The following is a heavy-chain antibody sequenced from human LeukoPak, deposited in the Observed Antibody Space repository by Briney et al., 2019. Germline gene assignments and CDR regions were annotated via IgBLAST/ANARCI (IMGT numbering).Heavy chain of an antibody. CDR3: ARGYSSGRIDS. J-gene: IGHJ4*02. D-gene: IGHD6-19*01. CDR1: GGSISNYY. V-gene: IGHV4-59*01. CDR2: IYYTGST. Sequence: PPETLSLTCTVSGGSISNYYWSWIRQPPGKGLEWIAYIYYTGSTNYNPSLKSRVTISVDTSKNQLSLKLSSVTAADTAVYHCARGYSSGRIDSWGQGTLVTVSS.